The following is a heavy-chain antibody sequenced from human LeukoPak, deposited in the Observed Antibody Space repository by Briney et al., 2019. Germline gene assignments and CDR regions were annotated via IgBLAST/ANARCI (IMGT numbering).Heavy chain of an antibody. CDR1: GGSISSYY. Sequence: SETLSLTCTVSGGSISSYYWTWIRQPAGKGLEWIGRIYSSGSTKYNPSLKSRVTMSVDTSKNQFSLKLSSVTAADTAVYYCARDLSCSTTRCYGSESWFDPWGQGTLVTVSS. CDR2: IYSSGST. J-gene: IGHJ5*02. D-gene: IGHD2-2*01. CDR3: ARDLSCSTTRCYGSESWFDP. V-gene: IGHV4-4*07.